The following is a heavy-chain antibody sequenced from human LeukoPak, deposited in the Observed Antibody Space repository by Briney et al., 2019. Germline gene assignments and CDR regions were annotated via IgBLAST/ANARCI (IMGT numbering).Heavy chain of an antibody. J-gene: IGHJ6*03. CDR1: GYTFTSYA. CDR3: ARDDCSGGSCYYLPHMDV. D-gene: IGHD2-15*01. CDR2: INTNTGNP. Sequence: ASVKVSCKASGYTFTSYAMNWVRQAPGQGLEWMGWINTNTGNPTYAQGFTGRFVFSLDTSVSTAYLQISSIKAEDTAVYYCARDDCSGGSCYYLPHMDVWGKGTTVTVSS. V-gene: IGHV7-4-1*02.